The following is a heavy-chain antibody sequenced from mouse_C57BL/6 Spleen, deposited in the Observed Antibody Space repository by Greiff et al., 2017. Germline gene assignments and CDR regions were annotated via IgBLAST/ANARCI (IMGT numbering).Heavy chain of an antibody. CDR2: ISDGGSYT. J-gene: IGHJ4*01. CDR3: ARDLFMDY. CDR1: GFTFSSYA. Sequence: DVQLQESGGGLVKPGGSLKLSCAASGFTFSSYAMSWVRQTPEKRLEWVATISDGGSYTYYPDNVKGRFTISRDNAKNNLYLQMSHLKSEDTAMYYCARDLFMDYWGQGTSVTVSS. D-gene: IGHD2-3*01. V-gene: IGHV5-4*01.